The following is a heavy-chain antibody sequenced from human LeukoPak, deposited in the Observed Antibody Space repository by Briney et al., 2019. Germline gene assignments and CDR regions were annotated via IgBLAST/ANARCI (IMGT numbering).Heavy chain of an antibody. Sequence: GSSVKVCCKGSGGTFSSYSISWVRQAPRHGVEWVGGIIPIFGTQNNAHKFQGRVTLTPDESPRTPHMELSSLRSEDTAVYYCARSLAYCGGDCYLDYWGQGTLVTVSS. D-gene: IGHD2-21*02. V-gene: IGHV1-69*01. CDR3: ARSLAYCGGDCYLDY. CDR2: IIPIFGTQ. J-gene: IGHJ4*02. CDR1: GGTFSSYS.